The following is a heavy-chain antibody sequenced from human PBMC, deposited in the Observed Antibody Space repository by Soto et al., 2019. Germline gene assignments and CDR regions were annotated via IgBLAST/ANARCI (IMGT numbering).Heavy chain of an antibody. D-gene: IGHD6-13*01. CDR2: IIPIFGTA. CDR1: GGTFSSYA. J-gene: IGHJ4*02. V-gene: IGHV1-69*06. CDR3: TRTFISSQDGFDA. Sequence: GASVKVSCKASGGTFSSYAISWVRQAPGQGLEWMGGIIPIFGTANYAQKFQDRVIMSADTATSTVYMELSSLRSEDTAIYFCTRTFISSQDGFDAWGQGTQVTVSS.